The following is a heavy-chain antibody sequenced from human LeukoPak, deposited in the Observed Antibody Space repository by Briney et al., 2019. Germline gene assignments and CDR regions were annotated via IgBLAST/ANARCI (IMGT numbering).Heavy chain of an antibody. D-gene: IGHD3-22*01. CDR1: GYSFTSYW. J-gene: IGHJ4*02. V-gene: IGHV5-51*01. CDR3: AIPHYYDSSGYFPFDY. Sequence: GESLKISCKGSGYSFTSYWIGWVRQMPGKGLEWMGIIYPGDSDTRYSPSFQGQVTISADKSISTAYLQWSSLKASDTAMYYCAIPHYYDSSGYFPFDYWGQGTLVTVSS. CDR2: IYPGDSDT.